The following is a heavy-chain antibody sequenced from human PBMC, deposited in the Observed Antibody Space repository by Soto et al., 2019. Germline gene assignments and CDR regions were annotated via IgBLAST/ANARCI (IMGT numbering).Heavy chain of an antibody. V-gene: IGHV4-31*03. Sequence: QVQLQESGPGLVKPSQTLSLTCTVSGGSINSGGYYWSWIRQHPGKGLEWIGYINYSGSTNYNPSLKIRVIISRDPSKNHLSLNLSSVTAADTAIYYCANDKFSGTYYVRGVTYYFESWGQGTLVTVSS. CDR1: GGSINSGGYY. D-gene: IGHD3-16*01. CDR2: INYSGST. J-gene: IGHJ4*02. CDR3: ANDKFSGTYYVRGVTYYFES.